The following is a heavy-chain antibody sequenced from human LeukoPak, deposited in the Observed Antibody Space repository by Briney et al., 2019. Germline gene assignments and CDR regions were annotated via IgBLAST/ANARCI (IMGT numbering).Heavy chain of an antibody. D-gene: IGHD4-17*01. CDR3: AREDDYGDHGWFDP. V-gene: IGHV3-74*01. CDR1: GFTFSSYA. J-gene: IGHJ5*02. CDR2: INSDGSST. Sequence: GGSLRLSCAASGFTFSSYAMSWVSQAPGKGLVWVSRINSDGSSTSYADSVKGRFTISRDNAKNTLYLQMNSLRAEDTAVYYCAREDDYGDHGWFDPWGQGTLVTASS.